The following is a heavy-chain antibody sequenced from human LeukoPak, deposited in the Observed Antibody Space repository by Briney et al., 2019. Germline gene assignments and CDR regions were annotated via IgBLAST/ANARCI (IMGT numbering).Heavy chain of an antibody. CDR3: ARGDYGSGTYLWGS. V-gene: IGHV4-34*01. D-gene: IGHD3-10*01. J-gene: IGHJ5*02. CDR1: GGSFSGYY. Sequence: SETLSLTCAVYGGSFSGYYWSWIRQPPGRGLEWIGEINHRGNTIDKPSLKSRVTISVDTSQNQFSLQLTSVTAADTAVYYCARGDYGSGTYLWGSWGQGILVTVSP. CDR2: INHRGNT.